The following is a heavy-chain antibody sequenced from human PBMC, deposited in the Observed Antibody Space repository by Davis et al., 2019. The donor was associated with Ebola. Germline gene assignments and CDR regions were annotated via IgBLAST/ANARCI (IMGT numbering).Heavy chain of an antibody. J-gene: IGHJ6*02. V-gene: IGHV4-34*01. CDR2: INHSGST. CDR1: GGSFSGYY. Sequence: SETLSLTCAVCGGSFSGYYWSWIRQPPGKGLEWIGEINHSGSTNYNPSLKSRVTISVDTSKNQFSLKLSSVTAADTAVYYCARDSSSSADTLCGMDVWGQGTTVTVSS. CDR3: ARDSSSSADTLCGMDV. D-gene: IGHD6-6*01.